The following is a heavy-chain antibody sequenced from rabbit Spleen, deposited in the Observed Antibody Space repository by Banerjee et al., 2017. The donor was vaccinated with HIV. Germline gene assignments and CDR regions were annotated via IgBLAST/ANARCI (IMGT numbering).Heavy chain of an antibody. CDR1: GFSFNIDYF. CDR3: VRDRANIGGDYGPYYFDL. CDR2: IDPVFGIT. J-gene: IGHJ4*01. D-gene: IGHD2-1*01. Sequence: QSLEESGGGLVKPEGSLTLTCTASGFSFNIDYFPCWVRQAPGKGLEWIGYIDPVFGITYYASWVNGRFTISSHNAQNTVSLQMNSLTAADTATYFCVRDRANIGGDYGPYYFDLWGPGTLVTV. V-gene: IGHV1S40*01.